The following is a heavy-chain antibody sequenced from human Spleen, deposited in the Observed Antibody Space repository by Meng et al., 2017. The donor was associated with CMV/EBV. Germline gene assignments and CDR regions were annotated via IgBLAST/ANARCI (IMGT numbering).Heavy chain of an antibody. CDR2: ISSSSSYI. Sequence: GESLKISCAASGFTFSSYSMNWVRQAPGKGLEWVSSISSSSSYIYYADSVKGRFTISRDNAKNSLYLQMNSLRAGDTGVYYCARQWDYGYNSLDFWGQGTLVTVPQ. CDR1: GFTFSSYS. D-gene: IGHD1-20*01. V-gene: IGHV3-21*01. CDR3: ARQWDYGYNSLDF. J-gene: IGHJ4*02.